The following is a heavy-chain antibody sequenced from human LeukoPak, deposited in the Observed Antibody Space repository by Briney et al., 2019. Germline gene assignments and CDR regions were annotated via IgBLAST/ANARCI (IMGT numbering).Heavy chain of an antibody. CDR2: INHSGST. Sequence: LSETLSLTCAVYGGSFSGYYWSWIRQPPGKGLEWIGEINHSGSTNYNPSLKSRVTISVDTSKNQFSLKLSSVTAADTAVYYCARGLRRRGGASSGYYYVPDYWGQGTLVTVSS. CDR3: ARGLRRRGGASSGYYYVPDY. V-gene: IGHV4-34*01. D-gene: IGHD3-22*01. CDR1: GGSFSGYY. J-gene: IGHJ4*02.